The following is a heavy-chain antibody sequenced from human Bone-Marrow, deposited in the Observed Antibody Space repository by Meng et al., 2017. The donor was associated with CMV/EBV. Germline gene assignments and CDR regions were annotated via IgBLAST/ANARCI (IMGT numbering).Heavy chain of an antibody. CDR2: ISSSSSYI. Sequence: GESLKISCAASGFTFSSYSMNWVRQAPGKGLEWVSSISSSSSYIYYAASVKGRFTISRDNSKNTLYLQMHSLRAEDTAVYYCARDSTDYADYVGFFDYWGQGTLVTVSS. J-gene: IGHJ4*02. V-gene: IGHV3-21*01. D-gene: IGHD4-17*01. CDR3: ARDSTDYADYVGFFDY. CDR1: GFTFSSYS.